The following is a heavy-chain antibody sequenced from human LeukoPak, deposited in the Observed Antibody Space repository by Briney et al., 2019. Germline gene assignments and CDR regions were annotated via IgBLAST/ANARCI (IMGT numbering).Heavy chain of an antibody. CDR3: ARGYLYSSGWFTTQPFDY. CDR1: GESFSGNF. V-gene: IGHV4-34*01. Sequence: SETLSLTCAVSGESFSGNFWTWIRQSPGKGLEWIGEIDHNGITHYNPSLKSRVTISVDTSKNQFSLKLSSVTAADTAVYYCARGYLYSSGWFTTQPFDYWGQGTLVTVSS. D-gene: IGHD6-19*01. CDR2: IDHNGIT. J-gene: IGHJ4*02.